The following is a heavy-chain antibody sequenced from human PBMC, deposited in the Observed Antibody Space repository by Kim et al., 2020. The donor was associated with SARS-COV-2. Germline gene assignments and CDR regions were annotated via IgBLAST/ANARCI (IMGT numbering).Heavy chain of an antibody. CDR2: INPNSGGT. CDR1: GYTFTGYY. Sequence: ASVKVSCKASGYTFTGYYMHWVRQAPGQGLEWMGRINPNSGGTNYAQKFQGRVTMTRDTSISTAYMELSRLRSDDTAVYYCAREGISKDFWSGFYGMDVWGQGTTVTVSS. J-gene: IGHJ6*02. V-gene: IGHV1-2*06. D-gene: IGHD3-3*01. CDR3: AREGISKDFWSGFYGMDV.